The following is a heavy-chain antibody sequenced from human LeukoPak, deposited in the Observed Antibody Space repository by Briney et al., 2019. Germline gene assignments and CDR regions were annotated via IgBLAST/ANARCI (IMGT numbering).Heavy chain of an antibody. CDR2: FDPEDGET. CDR1: GYTLTELS. V-gene: IGHV1-24*01. J-gene: IGHJ4*02. Sequence: ASVKVSCKVSGYTLTELSMHWVRQAPGKGLEWMGGFDPEDGETIYAQKFQGRVTMTEDTSTDTAYMELSSLRSEDTAVYYCATGHYCDSSGYYYFGYWGQGTLVTVSS. D-gene: IGHD3-22*01. CDR3: ATGHYCDSSGYYYFGY.